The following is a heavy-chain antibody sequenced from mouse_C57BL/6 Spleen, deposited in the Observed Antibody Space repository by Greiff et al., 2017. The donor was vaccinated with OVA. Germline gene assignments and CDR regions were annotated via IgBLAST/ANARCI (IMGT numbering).Heavy chain of an antibody. CDR3: ARGAYYGSSYDAMDY. CDR2: IDPNSGGT. V-gene: IGHV1-72*01. CDR1: GYTFTSYR. D-gene: IGHD1-1*01. J-gene: IGHJ4*01. Sequence: QVQLQQPGAELVKPGASVKLSCKASGYTFTSYRMHWVKQRPGRGLEWIGRIDPNSGGTKYNEKFKSKATLTVDKPSSTAYLQLSSLTSADAAVYYCARGAYYGSSYDAMDYWGQGTSVTVSS.